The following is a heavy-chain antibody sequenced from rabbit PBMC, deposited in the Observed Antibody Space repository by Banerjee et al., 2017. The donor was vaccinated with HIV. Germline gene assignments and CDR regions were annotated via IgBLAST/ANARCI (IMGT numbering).Heavy chain of an antibody. J-gene: IGHJ4*01. CDR2: IYAGSSGST. CDR3: ARIGGYPGYSYVLFNL. D-gene: IGHD7-1*01. CDR1: GFSFSSSYW. Sequence: QEQLEESGGDLVKPEGSLTLTCTASGFSFSSSYWICWVRQAPGKGLEWIACIYAGSSGSTYYASWAKGRFTISKTSSTTVTLQMTSLTAADTATYFCARIGGYPGYSYVLFNLWGPGTLVTVS. V-gene: IGHV1S45*01.